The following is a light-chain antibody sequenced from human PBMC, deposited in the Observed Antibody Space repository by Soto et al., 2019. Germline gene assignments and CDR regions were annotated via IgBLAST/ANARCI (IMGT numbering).Light chain of an antibody. CDR3: QQNYRTPVT. CDR2: STS. Sequence: IDMTQSASPLSASVGNSVTITCRASQSISNYLNWYQQKKGKAPKLLIYSTSTLQSGVPSRFSGSVYGTQFTLTISTLQPEDFATYYCQQNYRTPVTFGQGTRLEIK. J-gene: IGKJ5*01. CDR1: QSISNY. V-gene: IGKV1-39*01.